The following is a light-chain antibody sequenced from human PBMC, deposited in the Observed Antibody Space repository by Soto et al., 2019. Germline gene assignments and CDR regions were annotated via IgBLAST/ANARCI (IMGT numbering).Light chain of an antibody. V-gene: IGLV3-21*04. CDR1: NIGSKS. J-gene: IGLJ2*01. Sequence: SYELTQPPSVSVAPGKTARITCGGNNIGSKSVHWYQQKPGQAPVLVIYYDSDRPSGIPERFSGSNSGNTATLTISRDEAGDEADYYCQVWDSSSDRVVFGGGTKLTVL. CDR2: YDS. CDR3: QVWDSSSDRVV.